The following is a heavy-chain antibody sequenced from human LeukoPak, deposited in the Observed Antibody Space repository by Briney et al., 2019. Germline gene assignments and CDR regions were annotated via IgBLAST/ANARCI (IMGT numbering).Heavy chain of an antibody. D-gene: IGHD6-25*01. Sequence: GGALRLSCVASGLIFSSQWMTWVRQARGKGLEGLANIGGDGRRKFYEGSVAGRFTISIDNDENALYLQMNNQRYDDTAVYYCARDAGWRLLDYWGRGTQVTVSS. J-gene: IGHJ4*02. CDR1: GLIFSSQW. V-gene: IGHV3-7*01. CDR3: ARDAGWRLLDY. CDR2: IGGDGRRK.